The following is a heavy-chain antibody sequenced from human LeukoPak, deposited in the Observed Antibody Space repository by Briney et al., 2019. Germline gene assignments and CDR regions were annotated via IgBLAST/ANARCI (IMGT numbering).Heavy chain of an antibody. V-gene: IGHV3-7*01. CDR3: ARVSWNAFDY. D-gene: IGHD1-1*01. CDR1: GFIFSNYW. Sequence: GGSLGLSCAASGFIFSNYWMSWVRQAPGKGLEGVASIKQDGSAKYYVDSVGGRFTISRDNAKDSLYLQMNSLRAEDTAVYYCARVSWNAFDYWGQGTLVTVSS. J-gene: IGHJ4*02. CDR2: IKQDGSAK.